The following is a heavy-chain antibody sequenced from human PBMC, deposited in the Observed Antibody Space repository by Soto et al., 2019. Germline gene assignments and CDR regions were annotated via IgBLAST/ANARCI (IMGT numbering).Heavy chain of an antibody. CDR3: TTWGLNSNGWSRLLGP. V-gene: IGHV3-15*07. Sequence: EVQLVESGGGLVKPGGSLRLSCAASGFTFSNAWMNWVRQAPGKGLEWVGRIKSKTDGGTTDYAAPVKGRFTISRDDSKNTLYLQMNSLTTEDTAVYYCTTWGLNSNGWSRLLGPWGQGTMVTVSS. D-gene: IGHD6-19*01. J-gene: IGHJ3*01. CDR1: GFTFSNAW. CDR2: IKSKTDGGTT.